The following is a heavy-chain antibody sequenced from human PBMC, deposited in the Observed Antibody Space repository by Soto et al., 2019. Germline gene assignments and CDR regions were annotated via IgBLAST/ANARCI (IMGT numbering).Heavy chain of an antibody. D-gene: IGHD6-19*01. CDR3: AKATTNGGWFNPFDS. J-gene: IGHJ4*02. CDR2: LSGSGTST. V-gene: IGHV3-23*01. Sequence: GSLRLGGAASGFSFVNYAMNGVREGPGKGLEWVSGLSGSGTSTYYADSVKGRFTISRDNSRDTLFLQMNSLTADDTAVYYCAKATTNGGWFNPFDSWGQGALVTVSS. CDR1: GFSFVNYA.